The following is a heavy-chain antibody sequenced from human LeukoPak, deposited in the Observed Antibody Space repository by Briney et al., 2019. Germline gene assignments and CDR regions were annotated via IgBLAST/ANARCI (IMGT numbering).Heavy chain of an antibody. D-gene: IGHD6-13*01. J-gene: IGHJ4*02. CDR2: VYPGDSDT. Sequence: GESLKISCKGSGYTFTNYWIGWVRPMPGKGLEWMWIVYPGDSDTIYSPSFQGLVTISADKSITTAYLQWSSLKASDTAMYYCARTGYTSRWAIDYWGQGTLVTVSS. CDR3: ARTGYTSRWAIDY. CDR1: GYTFTNYW. V-gene: IGHV5-51*01.